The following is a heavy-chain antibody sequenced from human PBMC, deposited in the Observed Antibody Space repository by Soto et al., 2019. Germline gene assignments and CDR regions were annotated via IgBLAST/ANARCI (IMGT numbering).Heavy chain of an antibody. CDR2: IWYDGSNK. CDR3: ARAPRAFEYSHIDY. Sequence: GGSLRLSCAASGFTFSSYGMHWVRQAPGKGLEWVAVIWYDGSNKYYADSVKGRFTISRDNSKNTLYLQMNSLRAEDTAVYYCARAPRAFEYSHIDYWGQGTLVTVSS. CDR1: GFTFSSYG. V-gene: IGHV3-33*01. D-gene: IGHD6-6*01. J-gene: IGHJ4*02.